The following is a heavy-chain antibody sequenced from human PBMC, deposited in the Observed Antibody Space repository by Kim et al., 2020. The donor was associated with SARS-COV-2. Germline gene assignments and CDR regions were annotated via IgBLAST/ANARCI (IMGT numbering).Heavy chain of an antibody. D-gene: IGHD3-10*01. J-gene: IGHJ4*01. CDR2: ISRSGRST. Sequence: GGSLRPSCVAPEGILRNFAVSWVRQAPGKGLQWVSGISRSGRSTYYADSVKGRFTISRDSSKNTVYLQMNSLRAEDTAVYYCAKAMSDFGEAEGRLFDS. V-gene: IGHV3-23*01. CDR1: EGILRNFA. CDR3: AKAMSDFGEAEGRLFDS.